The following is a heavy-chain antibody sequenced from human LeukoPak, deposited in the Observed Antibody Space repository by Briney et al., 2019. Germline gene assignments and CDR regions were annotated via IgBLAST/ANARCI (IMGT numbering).Heavy chain of an antibody. D-gene: IGHD3-22*01. CDR1: GGSISSYY. Sequence: SETLSLTCTVSGGSISSYYWSWIRQPPGKGLEWIGYIYYSGSTNYNPSLKSRVTISVDTSKNQFSLKLSSVTAADTAVYYCAGHYYDSSGLLDYWGQGTLVTVSS. CDR2: IYYSGST. CDR3: AGHYYDSSGLLDY. V-gene: IGHV4-59*01. J-gene: IGHJ4*02.